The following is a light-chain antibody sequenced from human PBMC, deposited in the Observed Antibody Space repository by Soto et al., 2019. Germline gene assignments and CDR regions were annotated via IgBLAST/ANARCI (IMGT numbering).Light chain of an antibody. CDR1: QSVNTN. CDR3: QQYNCWPRLT. J-gene: IGKJ4*01. CDR2: GAS. V-gene: IGKV3-15*01. Sequence: EIVMTQSPGTLSVSPGERATLSCRASQSVNTNFAWFQQQPGQAPRLLLHGASTKATDIPDRFSGSGSGTEFPLTISSLQSEDLAIYYCQQYNCWPRLTFGGGTKVEIK.